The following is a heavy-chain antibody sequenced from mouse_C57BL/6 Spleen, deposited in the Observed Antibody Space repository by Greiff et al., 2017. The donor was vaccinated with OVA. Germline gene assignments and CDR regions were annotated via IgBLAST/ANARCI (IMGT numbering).Heavy chain of an antibody. CDR1: GYTFTDYY. D-gene: IGHD1-1*01. CDR2: INPNNGGT. Sequence: EVQLQQSGPELVKPGASVKISCKASGYTFTDYYMNWVKQSHGKSLEWIGDINPNNGGTSYNQKFKGKATLTVDKSSSTAYMELRSLTSEDSAVYYCARRNYYGKGDFDYWGQGTTLTVSS. J-gene: IGHJ2*01. CDR3: ARRNYYGKGDFDY. V-gene: IGHV1-26*01.